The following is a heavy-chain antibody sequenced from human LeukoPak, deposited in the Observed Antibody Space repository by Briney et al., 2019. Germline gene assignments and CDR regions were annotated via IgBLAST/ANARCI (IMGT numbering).Heavy chain of an antibody. D-gene: IGHD6-19*01. CDR2: IYYSGST. CDR1: GGSISSSSYY. Sequence: PSETLSLTCTVSGGSISSSSYYWGWIRQPPGKGLEWIGSIYYSGSTYYNPSLKSRVTISVDTSKNQFSLKLSSVTAADTAVYYCARHEVAGPRGISYWFDPWGQGTLVTVSS. J-gene: IGHJ5*02. V-gene: IGHV4-39*01. CDR3: ARHEVAGPRGISYWFDP.